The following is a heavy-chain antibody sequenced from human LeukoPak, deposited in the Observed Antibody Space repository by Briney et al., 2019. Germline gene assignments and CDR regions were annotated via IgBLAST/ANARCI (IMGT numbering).Heavy chain of an antibody. V-gene: IGHV3-23*01. Sequence: SGGSLRLSCAASGFTFSSYAMSWVRQAPGEGLEWVSAISGSGGTTYYADSVKGRFTISRDNSKNTLYLQMNSLRAEDAAVYYCAKQGSSWSPMDRFDPWGQGTLVTVSS. CDR2: ISGSGGTT. J-gene: IGHJ5*02. D-gene: IGHD6-13*01. CDR3: AKQGSSWSPMDRFDP. CDR1: GFTFSSYA.